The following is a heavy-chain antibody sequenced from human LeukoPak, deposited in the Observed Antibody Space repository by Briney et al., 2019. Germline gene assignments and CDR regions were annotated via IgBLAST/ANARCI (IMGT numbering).Heavy chain of an antibody. D-gene: IGHD4-17*01. J-gene: IGHJ4*02. CDR3: ARGHDYGDYAAEFLDY. CDR1: GYTFTVYY. V-gene: IGHV1-2*02. Sequence: ASVTVSFKASGYTFTVYYMHWVRQAPGQGLEWMGWINPNSGGTNYAQKFQGRVTMTRDTSISTAYMELSRLRSDDTAVYYCARGHDYGDYAAEFLDYWGQGTLVTVSS. CDR2: INPNSGGT.